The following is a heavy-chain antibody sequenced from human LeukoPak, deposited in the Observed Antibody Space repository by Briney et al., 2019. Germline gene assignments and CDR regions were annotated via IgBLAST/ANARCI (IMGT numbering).Heavy chain of an antibody. Sequence: PSETLSLTCTVSGGSISSYYWSWIRQPAGKGLEWIGRIYTSGSTNYNPSLKSRVTMSVDTSKNQFSLKLSSVTAADTAVYYCERWGYCSCGSCWGFDYWGQATLVTVSP. D-gene: IGHD2-15*01. CDR2: IYTSGST. J-gene: IGHJ4*02. V-gene: IGHV4-4*07. CDR3: ERWGYCSCGSCWGFDY. CDR1: GGSISSYY.